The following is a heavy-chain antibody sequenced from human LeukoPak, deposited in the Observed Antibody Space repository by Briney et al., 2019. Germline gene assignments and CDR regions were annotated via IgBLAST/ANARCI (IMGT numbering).Heavy chain of an antibody. CDR2: MNPNSGNT. J-gene: IGHJ5*02. Sequence: GASVKVSCKASGYTFTSYDINWVRQATGQGLEWMGWMNPNSGNTDYAQKFQGRVTMTRNTSISTAYMELSSLRSEDTAVYYCARAKLIAARRVHTGNWFDPWGQGTLVTVSS. D-gene: IGHD6-6*01. CDR1: GYTFTSYD. CDR3: ARAKLIAARRVHTGNWFDP. V-gene: IGHV1-8*01.